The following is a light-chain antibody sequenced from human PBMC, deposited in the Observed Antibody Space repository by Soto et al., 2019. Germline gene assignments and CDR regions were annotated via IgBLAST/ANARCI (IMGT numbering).Light chain of an antibody. CDR3: QQYYSIPT. Sequence: DIVMTQSPDSLAVSLGERATINCKSSQSVLWRPNNKNYLVWYQQKPGQPPKLLISWASTRESGVPDRFSASGSGTDFTLTISSLQAEDVAVYYCQQYYSIPTFVQGTKVEIK. CDR2: WAS. CDR1: QSVLWRPNNKNY. J-gene: IGKJ1*01. V-gene: IGKV4-1*01.